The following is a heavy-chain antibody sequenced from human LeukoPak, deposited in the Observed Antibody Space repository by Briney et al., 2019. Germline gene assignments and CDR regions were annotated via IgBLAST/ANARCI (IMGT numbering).Heavy chain of an antibody. CDR3: ARVPYDILTGLDSYYGMDV. Sequence: GESLRLSCAASGFTFSSYSMNWVRQAPGKGLEWVSYISSSSSTIYYADSVKGRFTISRDNAKNSLYLQMNSLRAEDTAVYYCARVPYDILTGLDSYYGMDVWGQGTTVTVSS. V-gene: IGHV3-48*01. D-gene: IGHD3-9*01. CDR1: GFTFSSYS. CDR2: ISSSSSTI. J-gene: IGHJ6*02.